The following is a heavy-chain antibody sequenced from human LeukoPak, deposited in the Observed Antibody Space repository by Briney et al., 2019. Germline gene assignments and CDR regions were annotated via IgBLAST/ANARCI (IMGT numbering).Heavy chain of an antibody. CDR3: AKAQRRSRDFIDY. CDR2: ISNSGVST. V-gene: IGHV3-23*01. CDR1: GFTFSSYA. Sequence: PGGSLRLSCAASGFTFSSYAMSWVRQASGQGLEWVSGISNSGVSTYHADSVKGRFTISRDNSKNKLYLQMNSLRAEDTAVYYCAKAQRRSRDFIDYWGQGTLVTVSS. D-gene: IGHD3-3*01. J-gene: IGHJ4*02.